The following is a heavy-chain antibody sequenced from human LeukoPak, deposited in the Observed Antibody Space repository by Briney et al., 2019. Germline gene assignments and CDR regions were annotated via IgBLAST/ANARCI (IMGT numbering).Heavy chain of an antibody. D-gene: IGHD1-26*01. J-gene: IGHJ4*02. V-gene: IGHV4-38-2*01. CDR3: ARHSGSYLPDY. CDR2: IYYSGST. Sequence: PSETLSLTCAVSGYSISSGYYWGWIRQPPGKGLEWIGSIYYSGSTYYNPSLKSRVTISVDTSKNQFSLKLSSVTAADTAVYYCARHSGSYLPDYWGQGTLVTVSS. CDR1: GYSISSGYY.